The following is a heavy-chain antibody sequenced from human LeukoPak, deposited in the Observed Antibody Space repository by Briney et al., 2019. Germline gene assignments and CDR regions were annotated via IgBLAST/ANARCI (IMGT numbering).Heavy chain of an antibody. CDR2: ISAYNGNT. CDR3: ARGPSLIVGATTWFDP. Sequence: ASVKVSCKASDYSFTSYGISWVRQAPGQGLEWMGWISAYNGNTNYAQKLQGRVTMTTDTSTSTAYMELRSLRSEDTAVYYCARGPSLIVGATTWFDPWGQGTLVTVSS. D-gene: IGHD1-26*01. V-gene: IGHV1-18*01. J-gene: IGHJ5*02. CDR1: DYSFTSYG.